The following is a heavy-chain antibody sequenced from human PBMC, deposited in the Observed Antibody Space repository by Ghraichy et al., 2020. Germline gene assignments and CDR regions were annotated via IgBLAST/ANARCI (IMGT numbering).Heavy chain of an antibody. V-gene: IGHV3-64D*06. CDR1: GFTFSNYA. CDR2: ISSNGGGT. CDR3: TSLEY. D-gene: IGHD6-6*01. Sequence: GGSPRLSCAASGFTFSNYAMHWVRQAPGKGLEYVSSISSNGGGTYNADSVKGRFTISRDNSKNTLYLRMSSLRTEDTAVYYCTSLEYWGQGTRVTVSS. J-gene: IGHJ4*02.